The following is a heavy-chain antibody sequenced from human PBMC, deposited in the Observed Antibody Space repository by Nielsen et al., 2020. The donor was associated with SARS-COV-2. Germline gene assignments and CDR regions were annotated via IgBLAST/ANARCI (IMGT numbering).Heavy chain of an antibody. CDR3: ARGSWMVGSTTSYYYGMDV. Sequence: SVKVSCKASGGTFSSYAISWVRQAPGQGLEWMGRIIPILGIANYAQKFQGRVTITADKSTSTAYMELSSLRSEDTAVYYCARGSWMVGSTTSYYYGMDVWGQGTTVTVSS. D-gene: IGHD1-26*01. V-gene: IGHV1-69*04. CDR1: GGTFSSYA. J-gene: IGHJ6*02. CDR2: IIPILGIA.